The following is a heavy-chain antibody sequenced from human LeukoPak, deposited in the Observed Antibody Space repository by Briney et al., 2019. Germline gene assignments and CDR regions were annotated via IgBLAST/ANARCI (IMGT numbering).Heavy chain of an antibody. V-gene: IGHV1-8*01. D-gene: IGHD3-9*01. Sequence: GASVKVSCKASGYTFTSYDINWVRQATGQGLEWMGWMNPNSGNTGYAQKFQGRVTMTRNTSISTAYMELGSLRSEDTAVYYCARARTANTYYDILTGYYNVPAFDIWGQGTMVTVSS. CDR1: GYTFTSYD. CDR2: MNPNSGNT. J-gene: IGHJ3*02. CDR3: ARARTANTYYDILTGYYNVPAFDI.